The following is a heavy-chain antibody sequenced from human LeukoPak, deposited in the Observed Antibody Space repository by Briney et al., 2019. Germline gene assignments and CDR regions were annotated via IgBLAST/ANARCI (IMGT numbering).Heavy chain of an antibody. V-gene: IGHV3-74*01. CDR3: ARVSYDFWSGGRLDWFDP. Sequence: PGGSLRLSCAASGFTFSSYWMHWVRHAPGKGLVWVSRINSDGSSTNYADSVKGRFTISRDNAKNTLYLQMNSLRAEDTAVYYCARVSYDFWSGGRLDWFDPWGQGTLVTVSS. CDR1: GFTFSSYW. J-gene: IGHJ5*02. CDR2: INSDGSST. D-gene: IGHD3-3*01.